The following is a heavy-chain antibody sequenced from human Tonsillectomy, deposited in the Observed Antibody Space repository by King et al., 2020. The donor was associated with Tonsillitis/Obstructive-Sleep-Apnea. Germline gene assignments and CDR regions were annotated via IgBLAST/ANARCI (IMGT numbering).Heavy chain of an antibody. CDR2: INHSGST. CDR3: ARATGLYYYDSRNWYFDL. J-gene: IGHJ2*01. CDR1: GGSFSGYY. Sequence: VQLQQWGAGLLKPSETLSLTCAVYGGSFSGYYWSWIRQPPGKGLEWIGEINHSGSTNYNPSLKSRVTISVDTSKNQFSLKLSSVTAADTAVYYCARATGLYYYDSRNWYFDLWGRGTLVTVSS. V-gene: IGHV4-34*01. D-gene: IGHD3-22*01.